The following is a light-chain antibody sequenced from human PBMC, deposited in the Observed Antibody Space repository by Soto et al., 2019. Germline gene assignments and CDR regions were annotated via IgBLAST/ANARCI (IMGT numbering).Light chain of an antibody. J-gene: IGKJ5*01. CDR1: QTISSW. CDR3: QQLNSYPIT. V-gene: IGKV1-5*03. CDR2: KAS. Sequence: DIQMTQSPSTLSGSVGDRVTITCRASQTISSWLAWYQQKPGKAPKLLIYKASTLKSGVPSRFSGSRSGTEFTLTISSLQPEDFATYYCQQLNSYPITFGQGTRLEI.